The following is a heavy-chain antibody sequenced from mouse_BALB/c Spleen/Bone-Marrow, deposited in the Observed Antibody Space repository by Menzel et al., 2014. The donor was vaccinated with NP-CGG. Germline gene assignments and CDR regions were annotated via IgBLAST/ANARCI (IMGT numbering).Heavy chain of an antibody. Sequence: DVMLVESGGGVVQPGGSRKLSCAASGFNFSDYGMAWVQLAPGKGPEWVAFISNLAYSIYYADTVTGRFTISRENAKNTLYLEMSSLRFEDTAMYYRTRDRGYDGGYYFDYWGQGTTLTVSS. J-gene: IGHJ2*01. V-gene: IGHV5-15*02. CDR2: ISNLAYSI. CDR1: GFNFSDYG. CDR3: TRDRGYDGGYYFDY. D-gene: IGHD2-2*01.